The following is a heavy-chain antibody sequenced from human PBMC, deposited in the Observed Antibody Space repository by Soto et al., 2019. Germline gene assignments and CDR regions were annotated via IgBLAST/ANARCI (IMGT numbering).Heavy chain of an antibody. CDR2: IIPIFGTA. CDR1: GGTFSSYA. J-gene: IGHJ3*02. V-gene: IGHV1-69*13. Sequence: SVKVSCKASGGTFSSYAISWVLQTPGQGLEWMGGIIPIFGTANYAQKFQGRVTITADESTSTAYMELSSLRSEDTAVYYCARERIVVLNGAFDIWGQGTMVTVS. D-gene: IGHD2-21*01. CDR3: ARERIVVLNGAFDI.